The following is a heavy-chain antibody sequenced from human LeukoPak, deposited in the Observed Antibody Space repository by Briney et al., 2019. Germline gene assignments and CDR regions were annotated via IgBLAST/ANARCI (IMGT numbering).Heavy chain of an antibody. D-gene: IGHD5-12*01. J-gene: IGHJ4*02. Sequence: GASVKVSCKASGYTFTGYYMHWVRQAPGQGLEWMGWINSKSGGPKYAQRFQGRVTMTRDTSISTVYMELNTLISDDTAVYYCARYLSGYDYFDYWGQGTLVTVSS. CDR3: ARYLSGYDYFDY. CDR2: INSKSGGP. V-gene: IGHV1-2*02. CDR1: GYTFTGYY.